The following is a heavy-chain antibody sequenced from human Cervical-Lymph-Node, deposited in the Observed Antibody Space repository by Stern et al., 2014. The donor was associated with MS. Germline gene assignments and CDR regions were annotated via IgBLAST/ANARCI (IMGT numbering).Heavy chain of an antibody. CDR1: GFSFSRYA. CDR3: ASAYSSSHYYFDY. V-gene: IGHV3-33*01. Sequence: VHLVESGGGVVQPGRSLRLSCAASGFSFSRYAMHWVRQAPGKGLEWVALIWNDGSNPYYADSVTGRFTISRDNFKNTLYLQMNSLRAEDTAVYYCASAYSSSHYYFDYWGQGTLVTVSS. J-gene: IGHJ4*02. D-gene: IGHD6-13*01. CDR2: IWNDGSNP.